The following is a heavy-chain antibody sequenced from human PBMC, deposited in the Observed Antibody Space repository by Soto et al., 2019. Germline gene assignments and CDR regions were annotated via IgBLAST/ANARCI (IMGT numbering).Heavy chain of an antibody. CDR3: ATDGSYYYDPTDAFDI. CDR1: GFTFSSYA. J-gene: IGHJ3*02. V-gene: IGHV3-23*01. CDR2: ISGSFGST. D-gene: IGHD3-22*01. Sequence: GGSLRLSCAASGFTFSSYAMIWVRQAPVNGLECVSAISGSFGSTYYADSVKGRFSICRDSSKNTLYLHMNSLRAYYTALYYFATDGSYYYDPTDAFDIWGQGTMVTVSS.